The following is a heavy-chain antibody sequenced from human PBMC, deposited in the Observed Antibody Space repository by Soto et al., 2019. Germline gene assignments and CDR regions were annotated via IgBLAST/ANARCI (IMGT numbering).Heavy chain of an antibody. J-gene: IGHJ4*02. CDR1: GFTFSRYS. CDR3: ARGTDDSSGSKCDY. Sequence: EVQLVEAGGGLVQPGGSLRLSCAASGFTFSRYSMNWVRQAPGKGLEWVSYVISSISAIYYADSVKGRFTISRDNARNSLYLQMTGLRDEDTAVYYCARGTDDSSGSKCDYWGQGTLVSVSS. CDR2: VISSISAI. D-gene: IGHD3-22*01. V-gene: IGHV3-48*02.